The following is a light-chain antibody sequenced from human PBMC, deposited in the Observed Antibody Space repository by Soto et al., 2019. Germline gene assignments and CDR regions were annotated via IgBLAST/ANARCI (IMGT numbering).Light chain of an antibody. Sequence: QSALTQPASVSGSPGQSVTISCTGTSSDVGAYNLVSWYQQYPGKVPKPIIYEVSNRPSGVSNRFSGSKSGNTASLTISGLQAEDEADYYCCTSYEGGGKYVFGTGTKVTVL. CDR2: EVS. V-gene: IGLV2-14*01. J-gene: IGLJ1*01. CDR1: SSDVGAYNL. CDR3: TSYEGGGKYV.